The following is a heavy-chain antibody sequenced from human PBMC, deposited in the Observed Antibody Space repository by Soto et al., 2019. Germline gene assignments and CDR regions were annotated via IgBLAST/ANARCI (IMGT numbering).Heavy chain of an antibody. CDR3: ARDEDY. Sequence: QVHLVQSGAEVKKPGASVKVYCMASGYTFRSYAMHWVRQAPGQRLEWMGWINAGNGKTKYSQNFQGRVTITRDTSASTAYMELSSLRSEDTAVYYCARDEDYWGQGTLVIVSS. V-gene: IGHV1-3*01. J-gene: IGHJ4*02. CDR2: INAGNGKT. CDR1: GYTFRSYA.